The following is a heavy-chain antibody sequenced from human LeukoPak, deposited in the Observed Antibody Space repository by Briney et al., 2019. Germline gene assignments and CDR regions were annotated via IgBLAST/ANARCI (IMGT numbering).Heavy chain of an antibody. Sequence: SVKVSCKASGGTFRGSAISWVRQAPGQGLEWMGGIIPIIGTRNHAQKFQGRVTITADESTSIAYMELSSLRSEDTAVYYCARVKYDYTDHEAPRFGLDVWGQGTTVTVSS. V-gene: IGHV1-69*13. CDR2: IIPIIGTR. CDR1: GGTFRGSA. J-gene: IGHJ6*02. D-gene: IGHD4-11*01. CDR3: ARVKYDYTDHEAPRFGLDV.